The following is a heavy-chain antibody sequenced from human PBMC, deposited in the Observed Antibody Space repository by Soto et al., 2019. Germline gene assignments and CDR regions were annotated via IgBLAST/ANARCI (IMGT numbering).Heavy chain of an antibody. CDR1: GFTFSSYS. J-gene: IGHJ4*02. D-gene: IGHD2-2*01. CDR2: ISSSSSYI. CDR3: ARVVVVPAAGIDY. V-gene: IGHV3-21*01. Sequence: ESGGGLVKPGGSLRLSCAASGFTFSSYSMNWVRQAPGKGLEWVSSISSSSSYIYYADSVKGRFTISRDNAKNSLYLQMNRLRAEDTAVYYCARVVVVPAAGIDYWGQGTLVTVSS.